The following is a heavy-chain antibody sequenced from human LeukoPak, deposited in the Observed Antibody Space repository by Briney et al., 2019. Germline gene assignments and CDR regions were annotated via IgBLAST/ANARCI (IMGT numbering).Heavy chain of an antibody. Sequence: PGGSLRLSCAASGFTFSSYWMSWVRQAPGKGPEWVANIKQDGSEKYYVDSVKGRFTISRSNPDNVVYLQMNSLEAEDTAVYYCARVAVAGPTGWFDPWGQGTLVTVSS. CDR2: IKQDGSEK. CDR1: GFTFSSYW. J-gene: IGHJ5*02. V-gene: IGHV3-7*01. D-gene: IGHD6-19*01. CDR3: ARVAVAGPTGWFDP.